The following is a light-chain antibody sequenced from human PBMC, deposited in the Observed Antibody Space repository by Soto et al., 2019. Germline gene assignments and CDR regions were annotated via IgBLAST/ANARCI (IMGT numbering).Light chain of an antibody. CDR1: QSIGSW. Sequence: DIQMTQSPSTLSASVGDRVTITCWASQSIGSWLAWHQQKPGKAPKLLIYDGTYLESGVPSRFSGSGSGTEFTLTISSLQPDDYETYYCQQYESHSETFGQGTKVDIK. V-gene: IGKV1-5*01. J-gene: IGKJ1*01. CDR2: DGT. CDR3: QQYESHSET.